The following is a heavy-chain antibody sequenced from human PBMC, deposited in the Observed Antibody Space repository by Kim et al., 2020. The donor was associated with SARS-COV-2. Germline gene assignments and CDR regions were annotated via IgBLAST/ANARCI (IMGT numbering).Heavy chain of an antibody. CDR1: GGSISSYY. V-gene: IGHV4-59*08. D-gene: IGHD6-19*01. CDR3: ARVGRLRTGIAVAGTPNYYYYGMDV. J-gene: IGHJ6*02. Sequence: SETLSFTCTVSGGSISSYYWSWIRQPPGKGLEWIGYIYYSGSTNYNPSLKSRVTISVDTSKNQFSLKLSSVTAADTAVYYCARVGRLRTGIAVAGTPNYYYYGMDVWGQGTTVTVSS. CDR2: IYYSGST.